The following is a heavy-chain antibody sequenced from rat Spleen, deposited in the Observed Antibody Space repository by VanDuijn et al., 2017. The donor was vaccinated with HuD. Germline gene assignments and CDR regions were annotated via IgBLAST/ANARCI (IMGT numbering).Heavy chain of an antibody. V-gene: IGHV5-7*01. CDR1: GFPFSNYD. J-gene: IGHJ4*01. CDR3: AREPPGYGYCVMDA. Sequence: EVKLVESGGGLVQPGRSLKLSCAASGFPFSNYDMAWVRQAPKAGLEWVATISYDGSSTYYRDSVKGRFTISRDNAKSILYLQMSKLGSEDTAIYSCAREPPGYGYCVMDAWGQGASVTVSS. CDR2: ISYDGSST. D-gene: IGHD4-3*01.